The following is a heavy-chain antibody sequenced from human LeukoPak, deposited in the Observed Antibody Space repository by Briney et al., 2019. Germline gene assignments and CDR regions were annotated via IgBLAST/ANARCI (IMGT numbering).Heavy chain of an antibody. CDR3: ARDSSSAIAFDI. J-gene: IGHJ3*02. CDR1: GFTFSSYS. Sequence: GGSLRLSCAASGFTFSSYSMSWVRQAPGKGLEWVSSISSSSSYIYYADSVKGRFTISRDNAKNSLYLQMNSLRAEDTAVYYCARDSSSAIAFDIWGQGTMVTVSS. D-gene: IGHD6-13*01. CDR2: ISSSSSYI. V-gene: IGHV3-21*01.